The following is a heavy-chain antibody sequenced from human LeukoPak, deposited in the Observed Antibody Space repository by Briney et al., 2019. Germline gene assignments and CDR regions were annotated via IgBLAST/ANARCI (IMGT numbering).Heavy chain of an antibody. CDR2: ISAYNGNT. V-gene: IGHV1-18*03. Sequence: ASVKVSCKASGYTFTSYGISWVRQAPGQGLEWMGWISAYNGNTRYAQKLQGRVTMTTDTSTSTAYMELRSLRSDDMAVYYCARTSSRWYEISSNWFDPWGQGTLVTVSS. J-gene: IGHJ5*02. CDR1: GYTFTSYG. D-gene: IGHD6-13*01. CDR3: ARTSSRWYEISSNWFDP.